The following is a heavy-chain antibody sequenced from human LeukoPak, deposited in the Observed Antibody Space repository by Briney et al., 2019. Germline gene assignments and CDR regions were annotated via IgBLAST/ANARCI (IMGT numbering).Heavy chain of an antibody. CDR3: ARHPLRGGFDT. CDR2: VFQSGDT. Sequence: SETLSLTCTVSGGSTTNYNWSWIRQPPGKGLEWIAYVFQSGDTRYNPSLKRRLTISLDTSKDRFSLTLISMTAADTALYYCARHPLRGGFDTWGQGVLVTVSS. CDR1: GGSTTNYN. D-gene: IGHD5-12*01. J-gene: IGHJ4*02. V-gene: IGHV4-59*08.